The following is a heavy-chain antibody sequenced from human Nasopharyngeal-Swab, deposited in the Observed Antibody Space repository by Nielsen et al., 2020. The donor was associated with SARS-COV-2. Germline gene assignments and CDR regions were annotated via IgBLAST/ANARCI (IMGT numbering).Heavy chain of an antibody. V-gene: IGHV3-21*01. Sequence: IRQPPGKGLEWVSSISSSSSYIYYADSVKGRFTISRDNAKNSLYLQMNSLRAEDTAVYYCARDTGGPFDYWGQGTLVTVSS. CDR3: ARDTGGPFDY. D-gene: IGHD3-16*01. CDR2: ISSSSSYI. J-gene: IGHJ4*02.